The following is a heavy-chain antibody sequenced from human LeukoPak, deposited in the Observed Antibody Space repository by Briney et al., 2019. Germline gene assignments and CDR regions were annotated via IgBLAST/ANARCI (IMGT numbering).Heavy chain of an antibody. V-gene: IGHV4-39*01. CDR1: GDSISSGDYY. CDR3: ARWIAAAGCFDS. J-gene: IGHJ4*02. D-gene: IGHD6-13*01. CDR2: IYYSGST. Sequence: RSSETLSLTCTVSGDSISSGDYYWSWIRQPPGKGLEWTGCIYYSGSTYYNPSLKSRITISVDTSKNQFSLKVSSVTAADTAVYYCARWIAAAGCFDSWGQGTLVTVSS.